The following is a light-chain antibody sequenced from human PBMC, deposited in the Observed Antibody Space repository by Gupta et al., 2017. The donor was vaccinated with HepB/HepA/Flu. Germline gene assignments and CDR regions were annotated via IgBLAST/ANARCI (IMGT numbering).Light chain of an antibody. CDR2: TAS. CDR3: QQENCFPLT. V-gene: IGKV1-12*01. J-gene: IGKJ5*01. CDR1: QGISNR. Sequence: DIQMTQSPSSLSAAVGATVTITCRASQGISNRLDWYQQKPGEAPKLLIYTASTLKSGVPSRFSGGGSGTDFTLTISNRQPEDFATYYCQQENCFPLTFGQGTLMEIK.